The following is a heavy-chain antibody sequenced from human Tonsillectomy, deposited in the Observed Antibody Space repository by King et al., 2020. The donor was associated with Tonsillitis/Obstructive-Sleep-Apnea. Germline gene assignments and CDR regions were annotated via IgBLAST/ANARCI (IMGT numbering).Heavy chain of an antibody. V-gene: IGHV4-34*01. D-gene: IGHD3-10*01. CDR2: INHRGST. Sequence: VQLPQWGAGLLKPSETLSLTCAVYGGSFSDYYWSWIRQPPGKGLEWIGEINHRGSTNYKSSLKSRVTISVDTSKNQFSLKLSSVTAADTAVYYCARVQYYGSGSYPYRYFDLWGRGTLVTVSS. J-gene: IGHJ2*01. CDR1: GGSFSDYY. CDR3: ARVQYYGSGSYPYRYFDL.